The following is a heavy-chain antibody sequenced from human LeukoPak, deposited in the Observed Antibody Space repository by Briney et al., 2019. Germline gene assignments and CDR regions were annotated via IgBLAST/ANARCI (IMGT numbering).Heavy chain of an antibody. J-gene: IGHJ6*02. D-gene: IGHD3-22*01. CDR2: IVSNGDST. CDR3: VNPGWYYDSSGYSYYYGMDV. V-gene: IGHV3-64D*09. Sequence: PGGSLRLSCSASGFTFSRYGMHWVCQAPGKGLEYVSAIVSNGDSTYYADSVKGRFTISRDNAKNTLYLQMSRLRPDDTAVYYCVNPGWYYDSSGYSYYYGMDVWGQGTTVTVSS. CDR1: GFTFSRYG.